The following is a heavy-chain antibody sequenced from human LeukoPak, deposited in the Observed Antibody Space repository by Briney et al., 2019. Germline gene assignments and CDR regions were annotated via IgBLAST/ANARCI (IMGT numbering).Heavy chain of an antibody. CDR2: ISSSSSYI. V-gene: IGHV3-21*01. D-gene: IGHD2-2*01. CDR1: GFTFSSYS. Sequence: GGSLRLSCAASGFTFSSYSMNWVRQAPGKGLEWVSSISSSSSYIYYADSVKGRFTISGDNAKNSLYLQMNSLRAEDTAVYYCARDLSRDIVVVPAAMGWFDPWGQGTLVTVSS. CDR3: ARDLSRDIVVVPAAMGWFDP. J-gene: IGHJ5*02.